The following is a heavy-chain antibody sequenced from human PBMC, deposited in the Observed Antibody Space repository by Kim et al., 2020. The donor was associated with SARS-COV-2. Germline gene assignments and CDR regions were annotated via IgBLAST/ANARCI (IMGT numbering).Heavy chain of an antibody. CDR3: ARLPGYSSGWDAFDI. J-gene: IGHJ3*02. V-gene: IGHV3-30-3*01. CDR1: GFTFSSYA. Sequence: GGSLRLSCAASGFTFSSYAMHWVRQAPGKGLEWVAVISYDGSNKYYADSVKGRFTISRDNSKNTLYLQMNSLRAEDTAVYYCARLPGYSSGWDAFDIWGQGTMVTVSS. D-gene: IGHD6-19*01. CDR2: ISYDGSNK.